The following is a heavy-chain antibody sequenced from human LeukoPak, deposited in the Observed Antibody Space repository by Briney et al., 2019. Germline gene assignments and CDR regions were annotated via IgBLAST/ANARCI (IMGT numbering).Heavy chain of an antibody. V-gene: IGHV1-69*08. CDR2: IIPIFGTA. CDR1: GGSFSSYT. J-gene: IGHJ6*03. CDR3: AKQGGARQDYYMDV. D-gene: IGHD1-26*01. Sequence: SVKVSCKASGGSFSSYTISWVRQAPGQGLEWRGRIIPIFGTANYAQNFQGRVTITADISSDTAYMELSSLTSEDTAVYFCAKQGGARQDYYMDVWGNGTTVTVSS.